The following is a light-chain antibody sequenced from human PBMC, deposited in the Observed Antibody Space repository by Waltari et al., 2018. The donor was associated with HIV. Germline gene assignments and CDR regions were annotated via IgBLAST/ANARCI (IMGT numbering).Light chain of an antibody. Sequence: QSVLTQSPSVSGAPGQRVTISCNGTSSNIGAGYDVQWYQHLPGTAPKLLIYGNNNRPSGVPDRFSGSKSGTSASLAITGLQTDDEADYYCQSYDSSLSGWVFGGGTKLTVL. CDR1: SSNIGAGYD. CDR2: GNN. V-gene: IGLV1-40*01. J-gene: IGLJ3*02. CDR3: QSYDSSLSGWV.